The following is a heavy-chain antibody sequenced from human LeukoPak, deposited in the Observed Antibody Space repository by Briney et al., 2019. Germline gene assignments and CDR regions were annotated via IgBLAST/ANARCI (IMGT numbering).Heavy chain of an antibody. V-gene: IGHV3-15*01. J-gene: IGHJ5*02. D-gene: IGHD2-2*01. CDR2: IKSKTDGGTT. CDR3: TTDLAYIVVVPAAIHEAGWFDP. CDR1: GFTFSNAW. Sequence: GGSLRLSCAASGFTFSNAWMSWVRQAPGKGLEWVGRIKSKTDGGTTDYAAPVKGRFTISRDDSKNTLYLQMNSLKTEDTAVYYCTTDLAYIVVVPAAIHEAGWFDPWGQGTLVTVSS.